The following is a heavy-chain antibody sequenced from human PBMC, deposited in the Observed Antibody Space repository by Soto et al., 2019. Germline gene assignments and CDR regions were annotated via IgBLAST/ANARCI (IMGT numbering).Heavy chain of an antibody. D-gene: IGHD5-12*01. CDR1: GFTFSSDA. CDR3: AIDYYRFNSGYGFSMDV. V-gene: IGHV3-30-3*01. CDR2: ISYDGSNK. J-gene: IGHJ6*04. Sequence: QVQLVESGGGVVQPGRSLRLSCAASGFTFSSDAMHWVRQAPGKGLEGVAVISYDGSNKYYADSVKGRFTISRDNSKNTLDLQMNSQRAENTAVYYFAIDYYRFNSGYGFSMDVWGRGTTFTVSS.